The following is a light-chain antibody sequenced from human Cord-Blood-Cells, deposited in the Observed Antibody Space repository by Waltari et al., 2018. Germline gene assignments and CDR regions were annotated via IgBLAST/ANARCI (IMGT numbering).Light chain of an antibody. V-gene: IGKV4-1*01. Sequence: DIVMTQSPDSLAVSLGERATINCKSSQSVLYSSNNKNYSAWDQQKPGQPPKLLIYWASTRESGVPDRFSGSGSGTDFTLTISSLQAEDVAVYYCQQYYSTPWTFGQGTKVEIK. J-gene: IGKJ1*01. CDR1: QSVLYSSNNKNY. CDR2: WAS. CDR3: QQYYSTPWT.